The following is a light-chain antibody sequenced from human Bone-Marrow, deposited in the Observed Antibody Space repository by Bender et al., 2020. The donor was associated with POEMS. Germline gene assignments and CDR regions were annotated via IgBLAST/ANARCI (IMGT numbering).Light chain of an antibody. Sequence: SFELTQLPSVSVSPGQTARITCSGAVLGVNYVDWYRQKPGQAPELLIYEDTERTPGIPERFSGSTSGNTNTLTISRVLTEDEAEYYCLSGNEDIFVFGAGTKVTVL. CDR3: LSGNEDIFV. CDR1: VLGVNY. J-gene: IGLJ1*01. CDR2: EDT. V-gene: IGLV3-22*01.